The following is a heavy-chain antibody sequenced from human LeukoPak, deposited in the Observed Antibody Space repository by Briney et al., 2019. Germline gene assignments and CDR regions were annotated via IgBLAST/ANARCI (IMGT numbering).Heavy chain of an antibody. Sequence: GGSLRLSCAASGIIFSNYWMHWVRQAPGKGLVWVSRINRDGSSTSYADSVKGRFTISRDNAKNTLYLQMNSLRAEDTAVYYCARGGGYSSGSFDYWGQGTLVTVSS. V-gene: IGHV3-74*01. J-gene: IGHJ4*02. CDR2: INRDGSST. D-gene: IGHD5-18*01. CDR1: GIIFSNYW. CDR3: ARGGGYSSGSFDY.